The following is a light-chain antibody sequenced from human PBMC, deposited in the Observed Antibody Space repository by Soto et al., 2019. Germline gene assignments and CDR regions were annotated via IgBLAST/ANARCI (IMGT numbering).Light chain of an antibody. V-gene: IGLV2-11*01. CDR2: DVS. CDR1: SSDVGNYKY. Sequence: QSVLTQPHSVSGSPGQSVTISCTGTSSDVGNYKYVSWYQQHPGKAPKPMIYDVSKRPSGVPDRFSGSKSGNTASLTISGLQTEDEADYYCCSYAGSYTWVFGGGTKVTVL. CDR3: CSYAGSYTWV. J-gene: IGLJ3*02.